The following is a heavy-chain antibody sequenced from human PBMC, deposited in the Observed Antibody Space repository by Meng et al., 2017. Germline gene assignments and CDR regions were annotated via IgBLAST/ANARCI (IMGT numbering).Heavy chain of an antibody. CDR2: IYHSGST. J-gene: IGHJ4*02. D-gene: IGHD2-15*01. Sequence: QVQMKASGPGLVKPSGTMSLTCPVSGGSISSSNWWSWVRQPPGKGLEWIGEIYHSGSTNYNPSLKSRVTISVDKSKNQFSLKLSSVTAAETAVYYCARWSIYCSGGSCYSFDYWGQGTLVTV. CDR3: ARWSIYCSGGSCYSFDY. CDR1: GGSISSSNW. V-gene: IGHV4-4*02.